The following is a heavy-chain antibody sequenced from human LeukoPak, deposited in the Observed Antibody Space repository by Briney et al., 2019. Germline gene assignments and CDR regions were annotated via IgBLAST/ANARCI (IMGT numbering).Heavy chain of an antibody. D-gene: IGHD1-1*01. Sequence: SETLSLTCNISAGCIRNYYWTWFRQPPGKGLEWIGYVYYSGSTNYNPSLKSRVTISMDTSKNQFSLKLSSVTAADTAVYYCARETLEGKFDPWGQGILVTVSS. V-gene: IGHV4-59*01. J-gene: IGHJ5*02. CDR3: ARETLEGKFDP. CDR1: AGCIRNYY. CDR2: VYYSGST.